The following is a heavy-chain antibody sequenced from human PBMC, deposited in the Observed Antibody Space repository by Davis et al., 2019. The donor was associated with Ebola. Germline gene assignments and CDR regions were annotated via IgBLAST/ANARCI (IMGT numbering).Heavy chain of an antibody. J-gene: IGHJ5*02. D-gene: IGHD2-2*01. CDR3: ARVLVPGRWLDP. V-gene: IGHV4-30-2*01. CDR1: GGSISSGGYS. CDR2: IYHSGST. Sequence: PSETLSLTCAVSGGSISSGGYSWSWIRQPPGKGLEWIGYIYHSGSTYYNPSLKSRVTISVDRSKNQFSLKLSSVTAADTAVYYCARVLVPGRWLDPWGQGTLVTVSS.